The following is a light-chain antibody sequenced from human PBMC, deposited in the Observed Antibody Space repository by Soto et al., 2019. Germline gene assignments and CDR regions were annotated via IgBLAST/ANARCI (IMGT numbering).Light chain of an antibody. CDR2: EVS. Sequence: QSALTQPASVSVSPGQSITISCTGTSSDVGGYNYVSWFQQHPGKAPKLMIYEVSNRPSGVSNRFSGSNSGNTASLTISGLEEEDEADYYCNSYTSTSTRVFGGGTQLTVL. CDR3: NSYTSTSTRV. CDR1: SSDVGGYNY. V-gene: IGLV2-14*01. J-gene: IGLJ3*02.